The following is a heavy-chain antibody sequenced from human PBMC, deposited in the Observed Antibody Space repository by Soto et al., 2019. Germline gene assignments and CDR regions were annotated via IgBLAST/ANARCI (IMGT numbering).Heavy chain of an antibody. V-gene: IGHV1-69*05. CDR2: ITPIFSTT. Sequence: SVKVSCKASGGTFSSDVINWVRQAPGQGLEWMGGITPIFSTTKYAQKFQGRVTVTTDESASTVYLELSSLRSEDTAVYYCATGPLYASGVANYWGQGALVTVSS. CDR3: ATGPLYASGVANY. D-gene: IGHD3-10*01. CDR1: GGTFSSDV. J-gene: IGHJ4*02.